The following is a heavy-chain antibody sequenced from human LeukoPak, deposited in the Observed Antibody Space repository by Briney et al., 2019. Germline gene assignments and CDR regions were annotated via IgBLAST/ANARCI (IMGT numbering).Heavy chain of an antibody. CDR3: ARGGLRGISGPQFDP. CDR2: IYYSGST. CDR1: GGSISSGGYY. J-gene: IGHJ5*02. V-gene: IGHV4-31*03. D-gene: IGHD3-16*01. Sequence: SETLSLTCTVSGGSISSGGYYWSWIRQHPGKGLEWIGYIYYSGSTYYNPSLKSRVTISVDTSKNQFSLKLSSVTAADTAVYYCARGGLRGISGPQFDPWGQGTLVTVSS.